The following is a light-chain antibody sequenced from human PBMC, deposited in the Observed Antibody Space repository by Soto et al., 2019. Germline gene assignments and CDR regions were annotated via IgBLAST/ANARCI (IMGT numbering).Light chain of an antibody. CDR3: CSYAGDYSYV. Sequence: QSVLTQPRSVSGSPGQSVTISCTGTSSDVGGYNYVSWYQQHPGKAPELMVYDVSKRPSGVPDRFSGSNSGNTASLTISGLQAEDEADYYCCSYAGDYSYVFGTGTKVTVL. V-gene: IGLV2-11*01. J-gene: IGLJ1*01. CDR2: DVS. CDR1: SSDVGGYNY.